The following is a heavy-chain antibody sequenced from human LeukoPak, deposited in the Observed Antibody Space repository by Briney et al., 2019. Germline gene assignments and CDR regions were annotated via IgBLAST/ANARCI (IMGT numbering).Heavy chain of an antibody. Sequence: SSETLSLTCTVSGYSISSGYYWGWIRQPPGKGLEWIGSGSTYYNPSLKSRVTISVDTSKNQFSVKLTSVTAADTGVYYCAREVAGAGVDYWGQGTLVTVSA. D-gene: IGHD6-13*01. CDR1: GYSISSGYY. CDR2: SGST. V-gene: IGHV4-38-2*02. J-gene: IGHJ4*01. CDR3: AREVAGAGVDY.